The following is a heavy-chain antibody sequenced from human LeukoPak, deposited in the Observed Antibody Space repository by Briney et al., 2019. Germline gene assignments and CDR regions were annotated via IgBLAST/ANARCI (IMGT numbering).Heavy chain of an antibody. CDR1: GGSISSGSYY. CDR2: IYTSGST. V-gene: IGHV4-61*02. J-gene: IGHJ4*02. D-gene: IGHD4-17*01. CDR3: ASSGRKSYGDYEWYFDY. Sequence: SQTLSLTCTVSGGSISSGSYYWSWIRQPAGKGQEWIGRIYTSGSTNYNPSLKSRVTISVDTSKNQFSLKLSSVTAADTAVYYCASSGRKSYGDYEWYFDYWGQGTLVTVSS.